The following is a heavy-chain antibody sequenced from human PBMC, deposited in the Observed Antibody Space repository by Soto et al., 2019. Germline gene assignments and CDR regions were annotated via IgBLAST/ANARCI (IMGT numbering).Heavy chain of an antibody. D-gene: IGHD1-7*01. CDR1: GFTFSSYG. CDR3: ARDSAGTAFDY. J-gene: IGHJ4*02. CDR2: IWYDGSNK. Sequence: PGGSLRLSCAASGFTFSSYGMHWVRQAPGKGLEWVAVIWYDGSNKYYADSVKGRFTISRDNSKNTLYLQMNSLRAEDTAVYYCARDSAGTAFDYLGQGTLVAVSS. V-gene: IGHV3-33*01.